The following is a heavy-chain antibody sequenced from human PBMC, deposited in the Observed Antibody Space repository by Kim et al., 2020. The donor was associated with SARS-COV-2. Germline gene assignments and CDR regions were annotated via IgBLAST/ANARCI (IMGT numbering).Heavy chain of an antibody. Sequence: GGSLRLSCAASGFTFSSYSMNWVRQAPGKGLEWVSSISSSSSYIYYADSVKGRFTISRDNAKNSLYLQMNSLRAEDTAVYYCASMGYCSSTGCSVAVYWGQGTLVTVSS. CDR3: ASMGYCSSTGCSVAVY. D-gene: IGHD2-2*01. CDR2: ISSSSSYI. J-gene: IGHJ4*02. CDR1: GFTFSSYS. V-gene: IGHV3-21*01.